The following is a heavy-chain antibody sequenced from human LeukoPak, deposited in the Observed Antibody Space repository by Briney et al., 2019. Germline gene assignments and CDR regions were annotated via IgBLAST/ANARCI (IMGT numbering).Heavy chain of an antibody. CDR1: GDTFSSYG. Sequence: ASVKVSCKTSGDTFSSYGLNWVRQAPGQGLEWMGRIIPISGVSNYAQKFQDRVTINTDESTSTVYMELSSLRYEDTAVYYRARDLYYYDSGGPDYWGQGTLVSVSS. D-gene: IGHD3-22*01. CDR2: IIPISGVS. V-gene: IGHV1-69*05. CDR3: ARDLYYYDSGGPDY. J-gene: IGHJ4*02.